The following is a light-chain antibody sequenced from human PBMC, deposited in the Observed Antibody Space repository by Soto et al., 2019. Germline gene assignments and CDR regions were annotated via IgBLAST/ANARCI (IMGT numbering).Light chain of an antibody. CDR3: QQYGSSGR. CDR2: GAS. V-gene: IGKV3-20*01. CDR1: QTVGSSF. J-gene: IGKJ1*01. Sequence: EVVLTPSPGTLSLSPGERSTLSCRASQTVGSSFLAWFQHKPGQAPRLLIYGASTRATGIPDRFSGSGSGTDFTLTISRLEPEDFAVYYCQQYGSSGRFGQGTKVDIK.